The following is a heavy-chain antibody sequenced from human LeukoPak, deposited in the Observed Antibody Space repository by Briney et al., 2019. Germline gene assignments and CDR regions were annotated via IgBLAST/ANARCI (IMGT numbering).Heavy chain of an antibody. CDR1: GFTFSDYY. D-gene: IGHD4-17*01. Sequence: PGGSLRLSCAASGFTFSDYYMSWIRQAPGKGLEWVSYISSSSSYTNYADSVKGRFTISRDNAKNSLYLQMNSLRAEDTAVYYCARGGYGDYDLSYYFDYWGQGTLVTVSS. J-gene: IGHJ4*02. V-gene: IGHV3-11*06. CDR2: ISSSSSYT. CDR3: ARGGYGDYDLSYYFDY.